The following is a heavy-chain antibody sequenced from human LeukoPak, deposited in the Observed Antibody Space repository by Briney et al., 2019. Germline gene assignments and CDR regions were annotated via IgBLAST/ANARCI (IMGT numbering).Heavy chain of an antibody. D-gene: IGHD4-17*01. CDR1: GFRFDGYA. CDR2: ISWNSGTI. CDR3: AKDRYGSLDY. V-gene: IGHV3-9*01. J-gene: IGHJ4*02. Sequence: GGSLRLSCAASGFRFDGYAMHWVRQAPGKGLEWVSGISWNSGTIAYADSVKGRFTISRDNSKNTLYLQTNSLRAEDTAVYYCAKDRYGSLDYWGQGTLVTVSS.